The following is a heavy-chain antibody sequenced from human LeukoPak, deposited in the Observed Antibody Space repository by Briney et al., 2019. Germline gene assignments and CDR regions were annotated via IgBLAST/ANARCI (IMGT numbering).Heavy chain of an antibody. CDR3: ARGPRITMVRGAIRVPLDV. CDR2: INHSGST. Sequence: SETLSLTCAVYGGSFSGYCWSWIRQPPGKGLEWIREINHSGSTNYNPSLKSRVTISVDTSKNQFSLKLSSVTAADTAVYYCARGPRITMVRGAIRVPLDVWGKGTTVTVSS. D-gene: IGHD3-10*01. CDR1: GGSFSGYC. J-gene: IGHJ6*04. V-gene: IGHV4-34*01.